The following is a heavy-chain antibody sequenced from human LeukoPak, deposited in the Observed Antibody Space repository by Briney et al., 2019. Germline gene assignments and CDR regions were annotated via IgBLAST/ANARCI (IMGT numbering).Heavy chain of an antibody. CDR2: IYPYGGDT. V-gene: IGHV1-2*02. J-gene: IGHJ4*02. CDR1: GYTFTGYY. D-gene: IGHD6-19*01. CDR3: AREAKSTKSLGYSSGQ. Sequence: ASVTVSCKASGYTFTGYYIHWVRQAPGQGLEWMGWIYPYGGDTNYAQNFQGRVTMTRDTSISTAYMELSSLKSDDTAVYYCAREAKSTKSLGYSSGQWGQGTLVTVSS.